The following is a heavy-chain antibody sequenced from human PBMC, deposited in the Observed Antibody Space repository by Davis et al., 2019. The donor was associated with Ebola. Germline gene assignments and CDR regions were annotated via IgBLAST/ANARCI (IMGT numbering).Heavy chain of an antibody. Sequence: PGGSLRLSCTASGFTFGDYAMSWVRQAPGKGLEWVGFIRSKAYGGTTEYAASVKGRFTISRDDSKSIAYLQMNSLKTEDTAVYYCTRVPRTQWLVRYFNGMDVWGQGTTVTVSS. D-gene: IGHD6-19*01. CDR1: GFTFGDYA. CDR2: IRSKAYGGTT. CDR3: TRVPRTQWLVRYFNGMDV. V-gene: IGHV3-49*04. J-gene: IGHJ6*02.